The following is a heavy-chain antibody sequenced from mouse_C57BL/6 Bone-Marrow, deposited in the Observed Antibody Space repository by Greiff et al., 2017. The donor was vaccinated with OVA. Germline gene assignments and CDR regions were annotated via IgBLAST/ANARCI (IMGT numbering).Heavy chain of an antibody. V-gene: IGHV14-4*01. J-gene: IGHJ2*01. Sequence: VHVKQSGAELVRPGASVKLSCTASGFNIKDDYMHWVKQRPEQGLEWIGWIDPENGDTEYASKFQGKATITADTSSNTAYLQLSSLTSEDTAVYYCTTYQLLRYFDYWGQGTTLTVSS. CDR2: IDPENGDT. CDR3: TTYQLLRYFDY. CDR1: GFNIKDDY. D-gene: IGHD1-1*01.